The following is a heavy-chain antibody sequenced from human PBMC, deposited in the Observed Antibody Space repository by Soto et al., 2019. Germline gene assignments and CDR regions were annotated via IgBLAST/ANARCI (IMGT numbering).Heavy chain of an antibody. CDR1: GFTFSTFW. J-gene: IGHJ4*02. CDR3: ARDFEY. V-gene: IGHV3-74*01. CDR2: INSDGSST. Sequence: EVQLVESGGGLVQPGGSLRLSCEASGFTFSTFWMHWVRQAPGKGLVWVSRINSDGSSTNYADSVKGRVTISRDNAKNTLYLQLYSLRAEDTAVYYCARDFEYWGQGTLVTVSS.